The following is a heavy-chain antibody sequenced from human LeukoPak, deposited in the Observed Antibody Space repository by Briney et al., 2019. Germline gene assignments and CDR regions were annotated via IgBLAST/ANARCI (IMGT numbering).Heavy chain of an antibody. J-gene: IGHJ5*02. D-gene: IGHD6-6*01. CDR1: GYTFTGYY. Sequence: GASVKVSCKASGYTFTGYYMHWVRQAPGQGLEWMGWINPNSGNTGYAQKFQGRVTMTRNTSISTAYMELSSLRSEDTAVYYCARIGSRIAARPYWFDPWGQGTLVTVSS. CDR2: INPNSGNT. V-gene: IGHV1-8*02. CDR3: ARIGSRIAARPYWFDP.